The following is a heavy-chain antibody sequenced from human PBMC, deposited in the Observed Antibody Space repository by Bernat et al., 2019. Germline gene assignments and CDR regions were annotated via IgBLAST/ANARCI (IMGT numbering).Heavy chain of an antibody. Sequence: QVQLVESGGGVVQPGRSLRLSCAASGFTFSSYGMHWVRQAPGKGLEWVAVIWYDGSNKYYADSVKGRFTISRDNSKNTLYLQMNSLRAEDTAVYYCARDQLRACKSSNCGWQQLVKNFDYWGQGTLVTVSS. CDR2: IWYDGSNK. J-gene: IGHJ4*02. D-gene: IGHD6-13*01. V-gene: IGHV3-33*01. CDR3: ARDQLRACKSSNCGWQQLVKNFDY. CDR1: GFTFSSYG.